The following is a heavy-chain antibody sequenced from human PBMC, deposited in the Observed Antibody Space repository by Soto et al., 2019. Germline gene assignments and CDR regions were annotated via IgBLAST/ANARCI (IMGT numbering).Heavy chain of an antibody. V-gene: IGHV1-2*02. CDR1: GYTFTGYY. CDR3: ESEVSRIAARPLKFGY. D-gene: IGHD6-6*01. J-gene: IGHJ4*02. Sequence: VASVQVSCKASGYTFTGYYMHWVRQAPGQGLEWMGWINPNSGGTNYAQKFQGRVTMTRDTSISTAYMELSRLRSDDTAVYYCESEVSRIAARPLKFGYWGQGTLVTVSS. CDR2: INPNSGGT.